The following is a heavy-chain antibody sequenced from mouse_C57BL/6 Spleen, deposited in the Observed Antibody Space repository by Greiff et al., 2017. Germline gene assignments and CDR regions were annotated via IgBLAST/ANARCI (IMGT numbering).Heavy chain of an antibody. CDR1: GFTFSDYG. CDR3: ARWGYGRRYWYFDV. CDR2: ISSGSSTI. Sequence: EVHLVESGGGLVKPGGSLKLSCAASGFTFSDYGMHWVRQAPEKGLEWVAYISSGSSTIYYADTVKGRFTISRDNAKNTLFLQMTSLRSEDTAMYYCARWGYGRRYWYFDVWGTGTTVTVSS. D-gene: IGHD1-1*01. V-gene: IGHV5-17*01. J-gene: IGHJ1*03.